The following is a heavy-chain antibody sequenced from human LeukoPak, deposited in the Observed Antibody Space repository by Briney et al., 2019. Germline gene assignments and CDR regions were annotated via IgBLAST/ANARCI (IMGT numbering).Heavy chain of an antibody. V-gene: IGHV4-39*07. D-gene: IGHD3-10*01. CDR1: GGSLSSSSYY. CDR2: IYYSGST. CDR3: ARAPILLWFGIS. J-gene: IGHJ5*02. Sequence: PSETLSLTCTVSGGSLSSSSYYWGWIRQPSGTGLEWIGSIYYSGSTYYNPSLKSRVTISVDTSKNQFSLKLSSVTAADTAVYYCARAPILLWFGISWGQGTLVTVSS.